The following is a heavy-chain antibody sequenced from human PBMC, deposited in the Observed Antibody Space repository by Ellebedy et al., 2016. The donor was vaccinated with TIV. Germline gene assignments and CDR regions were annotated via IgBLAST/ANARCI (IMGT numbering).Heavy chain of an antibody. Sequence: GGSLRLSCAASGFSVSSKYMNWVRQVPGKGLEWVSVIYTVGDTHYGDPVKGRFRVSRDNSKNTLYLQMNSLRAEETAVYYCATDPDGVYGDTSDYWGRGTLVTVSS. CDR3: ATDPDGVYGDTSDY. V-gene: IGHV3-53*01. CDR2: IYTVGDT. CDR1: GFSVSSKY. J-gene: IGHJ4*02. D-gene: IGHD4-17*01.